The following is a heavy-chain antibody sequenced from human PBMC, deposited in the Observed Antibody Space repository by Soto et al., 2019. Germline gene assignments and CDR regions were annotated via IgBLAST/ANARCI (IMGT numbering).Heavy chain of an antibody. CDR1: GGSISSSNW. V-gene: IGHV4-4*02. CDR2: ISRSGTT. D-gene: IGHD6-19*01. Sequence: QVQLQESGPGLVKPSGTLSLTCAVTGGSISSSNWWTWVRKPPGEGLEWVGEISRSGTTNYKPSLKSRVSISVDKSRNEFSLNLGSVTAADTAMYYCERDSASSGVFTWGQGTMVTVSS. J-gene: IGHJ3*01. CDR3: ERDSASSGVFT.